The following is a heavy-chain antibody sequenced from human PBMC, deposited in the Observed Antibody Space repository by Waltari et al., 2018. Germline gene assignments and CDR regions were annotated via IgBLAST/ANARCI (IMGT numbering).Heavy chain of an antibody. V-gene: IGHV3-21*06. J-gene: IGHJ4*02. CDR2: ISKSGRVT. D-gene: IGHD6-13*01. CDR3: NVELAEAGN. Sequence: EVHLVESGGGLVKPGGSRRVSCAASGSDFSSFSINWFRQTPVKGLEWVSSISKSGRVTEYADSVKGRFTFSRDNANNSVYLQMNSLRVEDTAGYYCNVELAEAGNWGQGTLVTVSP. CDR1: GSDFSSFS.